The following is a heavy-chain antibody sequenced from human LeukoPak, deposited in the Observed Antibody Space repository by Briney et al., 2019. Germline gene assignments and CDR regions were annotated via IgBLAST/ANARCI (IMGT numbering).Heavy chain of an antibody. CDR3: ARSLGVTITQYGMDV. CDR1: GGSISSGSYY. Sequence: SETLSLTCTVSGGSISSGSYYWSWIRQPAGKGLEWIGRIYTSGSTNYNPSLKSRVTISVDTSNNQFSLKLSSVTAADTAVYYCARSLGVTITQYGMDVWGQGTTVTVSS. D-gene: IGHD5-12*01. V-gene: IGHV4-61*02. J-gene: IGHJ6*02. CDR2: IYTSGST.